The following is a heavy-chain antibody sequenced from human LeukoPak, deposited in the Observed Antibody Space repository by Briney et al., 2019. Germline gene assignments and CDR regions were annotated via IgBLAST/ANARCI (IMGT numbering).Heavy chain of an antibody. CDR2: ILSDGNSK. CDR1: GFTFSSYG. CDR3: AKDLGSIQYHDS. V-gene: IGHV3-30*18. Sequence: GRSLRLSWAASGFTFSSYGMHWVRQAPGKGLEWVAVILSDGNSKYYADSVKGRFTISRDNSKNTLYLLMNSLRAEDTAVYYCAKDLGSIQYHDSWGQGTLVTVSS. J-gene: IGHJ5*01. D-gene: IGHD4-11*01.